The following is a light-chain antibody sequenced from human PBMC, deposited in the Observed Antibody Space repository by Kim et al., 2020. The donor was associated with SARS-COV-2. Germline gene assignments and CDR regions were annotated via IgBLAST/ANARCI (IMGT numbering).Light chain of an antibody. V-gene: IGKV3-15*01. J-gene: IGKJ3*01. CDR2: GAC. CDR1: KSVSSN. Sequence: GEKATRSCRGSKSVSSNLAWYEQKPGQAPRHLIYGACTRATGIQARFSGSGSGTELTLTISSLQSEDFAVYYCKQDNNWHTVTFGPGTKVDIK. CDR3: KQDNNWHTVT.